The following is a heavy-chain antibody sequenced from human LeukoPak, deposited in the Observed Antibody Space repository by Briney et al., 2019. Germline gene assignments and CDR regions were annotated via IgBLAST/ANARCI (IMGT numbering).Heavy chain of an antibody. J-gene: IGHJ3*02. CDR2: ISWNSGSI. CDR1: GFTFDDYA. Sequence: PGRSLRLSCAASGFTFDDYAMHWVRQAPGKGLEWVSGISWNSGSIGYADSVKGRFTISRDNAKNSLYLQMNSLRAEDTALYYCAKDRDGSGYYLGAFDIWGQGTMVTVSS. CDR3: AKDRDGSGYYLGAFDI. D-gene: IGHD3-22*01. V-gene: IGHV3-9*01.